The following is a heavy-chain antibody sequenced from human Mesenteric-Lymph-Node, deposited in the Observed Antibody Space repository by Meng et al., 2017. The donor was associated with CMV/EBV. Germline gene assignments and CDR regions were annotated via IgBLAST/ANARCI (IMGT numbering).Heavy chain of an antibody. J-gene: IGHJ4*02. CDR1: GLTSGLTFSNYA. V-gene: IGHV3-23*01. Sequence: GESLKISCAASGLTSGLTFSNYAMTWVRQAPGKGLEWVSGISGSGGGTHYADSVKGRFAISRDNSKNTLYLQMNSLRAEDTAVYYCAKEREGYCSSTSCYLYDYWGQGTLVTVSS. CDR3: AKEREGYCSSTSCYLYDY. CDR2: ISGSGGGT. D-gene: IGHD2-2*01.